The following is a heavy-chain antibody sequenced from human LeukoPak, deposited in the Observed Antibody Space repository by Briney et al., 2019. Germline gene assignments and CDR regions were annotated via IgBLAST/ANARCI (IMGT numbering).Heavy chain of an antibody. Sequence: SETLSLTCTVSGGSISGYYWSWIRQPPGKGLEWIGEINHSGSTNYNPSLKSRVTISVDTSKNQFSLKLSSVTAADTAVYYCASRDGDYWGQGTLVTVSS. CDR1: GGSISGYY. D-gene: IGHD5-24*01. V-gene: IGHV4-34*01. J-gene: IGHJ4*02. CDR3: ASRDGDY. CDR2: INHSGST.